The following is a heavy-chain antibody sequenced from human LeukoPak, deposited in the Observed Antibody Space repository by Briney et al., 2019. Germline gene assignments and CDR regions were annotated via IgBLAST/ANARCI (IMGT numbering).Heavy chain of an antibody. CDR2: IYYSGST. V-gene: IGHV4-59*08. CDR3: ARQNYYYDVSGYQYYFDY. CDR1: GGSISSYY. Sequence: PSETLSLTCTVSGGSISSYYWSWIRQPPGKGLEWIGYIYYSGSTNYNPSLKSRVTISVDTSKNQFSLKLSSVTAADTAVYYCARQNYYYDVSGYQYYFDYWGQGTLVTVSS. D-gene: IGHD3-22*01. J-gene: IGHJ4*02.